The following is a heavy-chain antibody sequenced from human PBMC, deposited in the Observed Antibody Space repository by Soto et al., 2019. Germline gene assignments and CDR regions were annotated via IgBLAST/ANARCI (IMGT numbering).Heavy chain of an antibody. CDR3: VRDIARGNSWYRY. Sequence: QVQLVESGGGVVQPGRSLRLSCAASGFTFSSYAMHWVRQAPGKGLEWMAVISYDGGNKYYADSVKGRFTISRDNSKNTLYLQMSSLRAEDTALYYCVRDIARGNSWYRYWGQGTLVTVSS. J-gene: IGHJ4*02. D-gene: IGHD6-13*01. CDR1: GFTFSSYA. V-gene: IGHV3-30-3*01. CDR2: ISYDGGNK.